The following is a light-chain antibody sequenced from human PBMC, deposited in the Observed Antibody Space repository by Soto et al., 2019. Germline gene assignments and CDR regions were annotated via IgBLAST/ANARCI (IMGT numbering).Light chain of an antibody. J-gene: IGLJ1*01. CDR1: SSDVGSHNY. Sequence: QSALTQPPSASGSPGQSVTISCTGTSSDVGSHNYVSWYQQHPGKAPKLLIYDVSNRPSGVSYRFSGSKSGNTASLTISGLQAEDEADYYCSSCTSSNTFVFGTGTKVTVL. CDR3: SSCTSSNTFV. CDR2: DVS. V-gene: IGLV2-14*01.